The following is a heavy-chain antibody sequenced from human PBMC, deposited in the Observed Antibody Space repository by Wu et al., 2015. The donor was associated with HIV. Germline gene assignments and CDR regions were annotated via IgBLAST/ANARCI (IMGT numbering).Heavy chain of an antibody. CDR3: ARDYSNGYDFFYYYYGMDV. CDR2: INPNTGGT. CDR1: GYTFTDYY. D-gene: IGHD5-12*01. V-gene: IGHV1-2*02. Sequence: QVQLVQSGADLKKPGASMKVSCKASGYTFTDYYLHWVRQDPAQGLEWMGWINPNTGGTKYAQKFLDRVTMTRDTSINTVHLELRGLRSDDTAVYYCARDYSNGYDFFYYYYGMDVWGQGDHGHRLL. J-gene: IGHJ6*02.